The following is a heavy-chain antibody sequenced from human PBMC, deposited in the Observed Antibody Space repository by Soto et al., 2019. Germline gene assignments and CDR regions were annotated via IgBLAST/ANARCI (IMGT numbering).Heavy chain of an antibody. V-gene: IGHV3-33*01. CDR3: ARGRVVNYDSSGYYSTKIYYYYGMDV. J-gene: IGHJ6*02. CDR1: GFTFSSYG. Sequence: GGSLRLSCAASGFTFSSYGMHWVRQAPGKGLEWVAVIWYDGSNKYYADSVKGRFTISRDNSKNTLYLQMNSLRAEDTAVYYCARGRVVNYDSSGYYSTKIYYYYGMDVWGQGTTVTVS. CDR2: IWYDGSNK. D-gene: IGHD3-22*01.